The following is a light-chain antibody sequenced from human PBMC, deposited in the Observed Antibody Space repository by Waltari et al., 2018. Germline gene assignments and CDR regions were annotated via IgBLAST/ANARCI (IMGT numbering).Light chain of an antibody. CDR1: QGVHDN. CDR2: GTS. CDR3: QQYNRWPPLT. V-gene: IGKV3-15*01. Sequence: ETVMTQSPATLSVSPGERVTLSCRASQGVHDNLAWYQQKPGQAPRLLIYGTSTRATGIPARFRGTGSATDFTLTITSLQSEDFALYYCQQYNRWPPLTFGGGTTVALK. J-gene: IGKJ4*02.